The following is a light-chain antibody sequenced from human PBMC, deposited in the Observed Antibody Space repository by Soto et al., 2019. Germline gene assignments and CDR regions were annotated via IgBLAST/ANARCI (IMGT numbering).Light chain of an antibody. CDR1: QSITSY. Sequence: DIQMTQSPSSLSASVGDRVTITCRAGQSITSYLNWYQHKPGKAPKLLIYAASTLQTGVPSRFSGSGSGTDFTLTISSLQPEDFATYYCQQSYITPCTFGQGTKLEIK. CDR3: QQSYITPCT. CDR2: AAS. J-gene: IGKJ2*02. V-gene: IGKV1-39*01.